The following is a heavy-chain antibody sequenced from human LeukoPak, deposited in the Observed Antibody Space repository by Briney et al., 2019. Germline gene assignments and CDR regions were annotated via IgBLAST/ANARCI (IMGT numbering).Heavy chain of an antibody. CDR3: ARGLSMIVVVVHDWYFDL. J-gene: IGHJ2*01. D-gene: IGHD3-22*01. Sequence: SETLSLTCAVYGGSFSGYYWSWIRQPPGKGLEWIGNIYYSRSTHYSPSLKSRVTISVDTSKNQFSLKLSSVTAADTAVYYCARGLSMIVVVVHDWYFDLWGRGTLVTVSS. V-gene: IGHV4-34*01. CDR2: IYYSRST. CDR1: GGSFSGYY.